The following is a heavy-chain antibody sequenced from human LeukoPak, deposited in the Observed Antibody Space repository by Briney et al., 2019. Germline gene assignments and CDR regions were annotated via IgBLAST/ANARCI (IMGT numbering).Heavy chain of an antibody. CDR2: IYHSGST. V-gene: IGHV4-38-2*02. CDR3: ARDGEGQQLGN. Sequence: PSETLSLTCTVSGYSISSGYYWGWIRQPPGKGLEWIGSIYHSGSTYYNPSLKSRVTISVDTSKNQFSLKLSSVTAADTAVYYCARDGEGQQLGNWGQGTLVTVSS. CDR1: GYSISSGYY. D-gene: IGHD6-13*01. J-gene: IGHJ4*02.